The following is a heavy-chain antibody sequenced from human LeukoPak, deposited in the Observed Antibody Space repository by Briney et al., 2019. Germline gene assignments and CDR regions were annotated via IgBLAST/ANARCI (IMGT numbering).Heavy chain of an antibody. CDR3: AAVLYSSSWLN. V-gene: IGHV3-23*01. CDR2: ISGNSDST. D-gene: IGHD6-13*01. Sequence: PGGSLRLSCAASGFTFGIYAVSWVRQAPGRGLEWVSVISGNSDSTHYADSVKGRFTISRDNSKNTLYLQMNSLRAEDTAVYYCAAVLYSSSWLNWGQGTLVTVSS. J-gene: IGHJ1*01. CDR1: GFTFGIYA.